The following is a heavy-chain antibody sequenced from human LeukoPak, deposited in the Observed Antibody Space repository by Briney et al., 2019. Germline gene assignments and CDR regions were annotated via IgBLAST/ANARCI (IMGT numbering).Heavy chain of an antibody. J-gene: IGHJ4*02. CDR1: GVSISSYY. Sequence: SETLSLTCTVSGVSISSYYWSWIRQPAGKGLEWIGRIYTSGNTNYNPSLKSRVTMSVDTPKNQFSLKVSSVTAADTAVYYCARDEYAYGSGSEYYFDYWGQGTLVTVSS. CDR3: ARDEYAYGSGSEYYFDY. D-gene: IGHD3-10*01. V-gene: IGHV4-4*07. CDR2: IYTSGNT.